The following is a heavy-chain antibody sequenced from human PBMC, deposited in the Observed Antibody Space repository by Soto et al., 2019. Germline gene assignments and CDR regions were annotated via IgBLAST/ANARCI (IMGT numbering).Heavy chain of an antibody. CDR2: ISYDGSNK. CDR1: GFTFSSYA. V-gene: IGHV3-30-3*01. J-gene: IGHJ6*02. CDR3: ARVLYPYITGTQDYYYYGMDV. Sequence: GGSLRLSCAASGFTFSSYAMHWVRQAPGKGLEWVAVISYDGSNKYYADSVKGRFTISRDNSKNTLYLQMNSLRAEDTAVYYCARVLYPYITGTQDYYYYGMDVWGQGTTVTVSS. D-gene: IGHD1-20*01.